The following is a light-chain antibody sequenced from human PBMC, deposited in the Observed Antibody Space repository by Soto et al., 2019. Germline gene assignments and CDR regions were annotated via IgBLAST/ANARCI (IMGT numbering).Light chain of an antibody. CDR1: NIGSKG. CDR2: SDT. CDR3: QVWDSGSAHVL. V-gene: IGLV3-21*01. Sequence: SYELTQPPSVSVAPGETARISCGGNNIGSKGDHWYQQKQGKAPVLVIYSDTDLPPVIPERFSGSNSANMATLTISRVAAGDEADYYCQVWDSGSAHVLFGGGTKLTVL. J-gene: IGLJ2*01.